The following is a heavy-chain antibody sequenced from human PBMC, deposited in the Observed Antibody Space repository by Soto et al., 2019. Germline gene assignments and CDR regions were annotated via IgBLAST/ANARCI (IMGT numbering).Heavy chain of an antibody. CDR1: GFTFSSYS. D-gene: IGHD4-17*01. J-gene: IGHJ4*02. CDR3: ARDGYGDYLFDF. V-gene: IGHV3-48*01. Sequence: EVQLVESGGGLVQPGGSLRLSCAASGFTFSSYSINWVRQAPGKGLEWISYISSSSRTIYYADSVKGRFTISRDNDKNSMYLQMNSLIAEDTAVYYCARDGYGDYLFDFWGQGTLVTVSS. CDR2: ISSSSRTI.